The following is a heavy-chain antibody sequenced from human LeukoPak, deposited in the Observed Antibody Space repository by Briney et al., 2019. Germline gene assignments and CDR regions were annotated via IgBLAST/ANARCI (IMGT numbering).Heavy chain of an antibody. CDR1: GGSISGSY. D-gene: IGHD3-3*02. CDR2: MYNSGST. J-gene: IGHJ4*02. CDR3: TRGIESFAASSY. V-gene: IGHV4-59*01. Sequence: PSETLSLTCTVSGGSISGSYWSWIRQPPGKGLEWIAYMYNSGSTNCNPSIKSRVTISLDTSKNKFSLKLSSLTAADTASYYCTRGIESFAASSYWGQGILVTVSS.